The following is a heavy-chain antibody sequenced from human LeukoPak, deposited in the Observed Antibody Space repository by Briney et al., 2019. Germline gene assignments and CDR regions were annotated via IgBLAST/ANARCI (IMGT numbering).Heavy chain of an antibody. CDR1: GFTFDDYA. Sequence: GGSLRLSCAASGFTFDDYAMHWVRQAPGKGLEWVSGISWNSGSIGYADSVKGRFTISRDNAKNSLYLQMNSLRAEDTALYYCAKLPYGGNSLGAFDIWGQGTMVTVCS. CDR2: ISWNSGSI. J-gene: IGHJ3*02. V-gene: IGHV3-9*01. D-gene: IGHD4-17*01. CDR3: AKLPYGGNSLGAFDI.